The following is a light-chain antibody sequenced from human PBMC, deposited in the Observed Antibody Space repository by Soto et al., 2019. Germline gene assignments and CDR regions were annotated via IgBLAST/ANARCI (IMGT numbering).Light chain of an antibody. CDR2: KAS. CDR3: QQLDSYPLT. Sequence: DIQMTQSPSTLSASVGDRVTITCRASQSISNWLAWHQQKPGKAPKLLIYKASSLESGVPSRFSGSGSGTEFTLTISSLQPDDFATYYCQQLDSYPLTFGPGTKVDIK. V-gene: IGKV1-5*03. CDR1: QSISNW. J-gene: IGKJ3*01.